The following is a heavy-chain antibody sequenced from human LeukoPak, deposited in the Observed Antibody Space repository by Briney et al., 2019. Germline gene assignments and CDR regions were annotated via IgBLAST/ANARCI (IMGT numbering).Heavy chain of an antibody. V-gene: IGHV1-2*02. D-gene: IGHD5-12*01. Sequence: ASVKVSCKASGYTFITYNFHFVRQAPGQGLEWMGWINPSTGGTNYAQKFQGRVTMTRDTSITTAYMELTTLRSDDTAVYYCARDPSNSGYDYLYYFDYWGQGTLVTVSS. J-gene: IGHJ4*02. CDR3: ARDPSNSGYDYLYYFDY. CDR1: GYTFITYN. CDR2: INPSTGGT.